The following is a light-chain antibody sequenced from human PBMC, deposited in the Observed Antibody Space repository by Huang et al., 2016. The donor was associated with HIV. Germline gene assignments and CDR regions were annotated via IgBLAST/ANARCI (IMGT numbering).Light chain of an antibody. J-gene: IGKJ5*01. CDR2: DAS. CDR1: QSVSRY. Sequence: EIVLTQSPATLSLSPGERATLSCRASQSVSRYLAWYQQKPGQAPRLLIYDASNRATVIPAMFSGSGSGTDFTLTISSLEPEDFAVYYCQQRSNWPPITFGQGTRLEIK. CDR3: QQRSNWPPIT. V-gene: IGKV3-11*01.